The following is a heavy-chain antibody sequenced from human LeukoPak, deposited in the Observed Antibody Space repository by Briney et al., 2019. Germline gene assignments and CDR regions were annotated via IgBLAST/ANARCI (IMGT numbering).Heavy chain of an antibody. V-gene: IGHV4-59*01. D-gene: IGHD3-22*01. CDR2: IYFTGNT. J-gene: IGHJ3*01. CDR1: GVSITNYY. Sequence: SETLSLTCTVSGVSITNYYWSWVRQPPGKGLEWIAYIYFTGNTDYNPSLKSRVTISVDTSKNQFSLKLTSLTAADTALYYCARFSDSPISAFDLWAKGQWSPSLQ. CDR3: ARFSDSPISAFDL.